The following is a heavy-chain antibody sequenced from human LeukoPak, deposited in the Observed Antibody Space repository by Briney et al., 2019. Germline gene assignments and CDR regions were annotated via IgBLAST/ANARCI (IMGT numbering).Heavy chain of an antibody. Sequence: GGSLRLSCAASGFTFSSYAMTWGRQAPGKGLEWVSGISGSGGRTNYADSVKGRFTISRDNAKNSLYLQMNSLRAEDTAVYYCARAEVAAATLRWFDPWGQGTQVTVSS. D-gene: IGHD2-15*01. V-gene: IGHV3-23*01. CDR2: ISGSGGRT. CDR1: GFTFSSYA. J-gene: IGHJ5*02. CDR3: ARAEVAAATLRWFDP.